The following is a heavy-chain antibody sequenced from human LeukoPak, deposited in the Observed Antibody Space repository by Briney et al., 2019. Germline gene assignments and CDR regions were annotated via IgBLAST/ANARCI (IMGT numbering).Heavy chain of an antibody. J-gene: IGHJ4*02. CDR1: GFTLSTYW. D-gene: IGHD3-10*01. V-gene: IGHV3-74*01. CDR2: IKSDGSNS. CDR3: VRVRGRSSIGGDC. Sequence: PGGSLRPSCAASGFTLSTYWMHWVRQAPGTGLVWVSRIKSDGSNSNYADCVKGRFTISRDNAKNTLYLQMNSLRAEDTAVYHCVRVRGRSSIGGDCWGQGTLVTVSS.